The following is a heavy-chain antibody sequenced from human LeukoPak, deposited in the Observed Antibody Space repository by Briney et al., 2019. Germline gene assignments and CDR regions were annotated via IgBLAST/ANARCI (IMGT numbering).Heavy chain of an antibody. J-gene: IGHJ4*02. V-gene: IGHV3-30*04. D-gene: IGHD6-13*01. Sequence: GGSLRLSCAASGFTFSSYAMHGVRQAPGKGLEWVAVISYDGSNKYYADSVKGRFTLSRENSKNTLYLQMNSLRAEDTAVYYCARLRGAAAGPDYWGQGTLVTVSS. CDR1: GFTFSSYA. CDR3: ARLRGAAAGPDY. CDR2: ISYDGSNK.